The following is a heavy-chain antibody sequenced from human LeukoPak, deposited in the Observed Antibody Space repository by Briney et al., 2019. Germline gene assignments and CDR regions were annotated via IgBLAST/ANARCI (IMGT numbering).Heavy chain of an antibody. CDR3: AKDMGSSGWHFDY. V-gene: IGHV3-9*01. CDR2: ISWNSGSI. Sequence: GRSLRLSCAASGFTFDDYAMHWVWQAPGKGLEWVSGISWNSGSIGYADSVKGRFTISRDNAKNSLYLQMNSLRAEDTALYYCAKDMGSSGWHFDYWGQGTLVTVSS. D-gene: IGHD6-19*01. CDR1: GFTFDDYA. J-gene: IGHJ4*02.